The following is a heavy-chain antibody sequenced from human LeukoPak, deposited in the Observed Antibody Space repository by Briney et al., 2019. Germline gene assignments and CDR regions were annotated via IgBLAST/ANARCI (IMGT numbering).Heavy chain of an antibody. CDR2: INWNGGST. J-gene: IGHJ6*03. V-gene: IGHV3-20*04. CDR3: ARVSTSYSSSWESYYDYYYMDV. D-gene: IGHD6-13*01. Sequence: GGSLRLSCAASGFTFGDYGMSWVRRAPGKGLEWVSGINWNGGSTGYADSVKGRFTISRDNAKNSLYLQMNRLRAEDTALYYCARVSTSYSSSWESYYDYYYMDVWGKGTTVTVSS. CDR1: GFTFGDYG.